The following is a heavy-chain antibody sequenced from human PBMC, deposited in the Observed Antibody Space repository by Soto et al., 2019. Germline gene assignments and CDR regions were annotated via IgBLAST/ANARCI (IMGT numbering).Heavy chain of an antibody. J-gene: IGHJ4*02. V-gene: IGHV3-74*01. Sequence: EVQLVESGGGLVQPGGSLRLYCAASGFTFSSYWMHWVRQAPGKGLVWVSRINSDGSSTSYADSVKGRFTISRDNAKNTLYLQMNSLRAEDTAVYYCASRVTGYSSGWYSVETLIDYWGQGTLVTVSS. D-gene: IGHD6-19*01. CDR3: ASRVTGYSSGWYSVETLIDY. CDR2: INSDGSST. CDR1: GFTFSSYW.